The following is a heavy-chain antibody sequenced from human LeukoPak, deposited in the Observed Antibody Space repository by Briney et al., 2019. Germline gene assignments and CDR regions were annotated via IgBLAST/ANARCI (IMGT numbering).Heavy chain of an antibody. V-gene: IGHV4-38-2*02. CDR3: ARDSGTTGEVKFDP. D-gene: IGHD3-10*01. CDR1: GYSIGSGYF. J-gene: IGHJ5*02. Sequence: SETLSLTCTVSGYSIGSGYFWGWMRQPPGKGLEWIGSIYQSETAHYNPSLKSRVTISVDTSKNQFSLKLRSVTAADTAVYYCARDSGTTGEVKFDPWGRGTLVTVSS. CDR2: IYQSETA.